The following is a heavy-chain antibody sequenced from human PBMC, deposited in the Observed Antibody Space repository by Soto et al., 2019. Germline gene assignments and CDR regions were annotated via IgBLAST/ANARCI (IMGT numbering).Heavy chain of an antibody. J-gene: IGHJ4*02. V-gene: IGHV4-59*01. Sequence: SETLSLTCTVSGGSISSYYLSWIRQPPGKGLEWIGYIYYSGSTNYNPSLKSRVTISVDTSKNQFSLNLSSVTAADTAVYYCARDTVQLWQFDYWGQGTLVTVS. CDR1: GGSISSYY. CDR2: IYYSGST. CDR3: ARDTVQLWQFDY. D-gene: IGHD5-18*01.